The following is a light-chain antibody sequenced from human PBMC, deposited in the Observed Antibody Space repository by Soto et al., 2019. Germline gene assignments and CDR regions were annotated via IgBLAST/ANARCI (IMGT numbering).Light chain of an antibody. CDR3: QQTYSIWT. V-gene: IGKV1-39*01. Sequence: DIQITQSPSSLSASVGDRVTITCRTSQNIYSYLNWYQQKPGKAPKLLISSAYSLQSGVPSRFSGSGFGTDFTLTISSLQSEDFATYYCQQTYSIWTFGQGTKVDIK. J-gene: IGKJ1*01. CDR1: QNIYSY. CDR2: SAY.